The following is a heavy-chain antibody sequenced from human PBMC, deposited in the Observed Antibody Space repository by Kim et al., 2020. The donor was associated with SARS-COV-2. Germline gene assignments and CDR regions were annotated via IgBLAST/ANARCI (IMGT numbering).Heavy chain of an antibody. Sequence: YNPSLKSRVTISVDTSKNQFSLKLSSVTAADTAVYYCARTGQFLDAEFDYWGQGTLVTVSS. V-gene: IGHV4-59*01. D-gene: IGHD3-3*01. CDR3: ARTGQFLDAEFDY. J-gene: IGHJ4*02.